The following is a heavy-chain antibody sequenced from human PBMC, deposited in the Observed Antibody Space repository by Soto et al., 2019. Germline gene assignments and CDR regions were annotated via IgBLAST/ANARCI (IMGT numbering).Heavy chain of an antibody. CDR2: ISAYNGNT. CDR1: GYTFTNYG. V-gene: IGHV1-18*01. CDR3: ARTFSKYFSSAECDH. J-gene: IGHJ4*02. Sequence: QVQLVQSGAEVKKPGASVKVSCKTSGYTFTNYGISWVRQAPGLGLEWMGWISAYNGNTNYAQNLQARVTMIIDTSTSTAYMELRSLRSDDTAVYYCARTFSKYFSSAECDHWGQGTLVTVSS. D-gene: IGHD6-6*01.